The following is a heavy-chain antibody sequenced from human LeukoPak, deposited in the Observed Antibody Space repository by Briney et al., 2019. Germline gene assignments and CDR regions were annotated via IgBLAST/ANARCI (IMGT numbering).Heavy chain of an antibody. CDR3: ARGPRRLRLRLYYFDY. CDR2: INPNSGGT. Sequence: ASVKVSCKASGYTFTGYYMHWVRQAPGQGLEWMGWINPNSGGTNYAQKFRGRVTMTRDTSISTAYMELSRLRSDDTAVYYCARGPRRLRLRLYYFDYWGQGTLVTVSS. D-gene: IGHD5-12*01. V-gene: IGHV1-2*02. CDR1: GYTFTGYY. J-gene: IGHJ4*02.